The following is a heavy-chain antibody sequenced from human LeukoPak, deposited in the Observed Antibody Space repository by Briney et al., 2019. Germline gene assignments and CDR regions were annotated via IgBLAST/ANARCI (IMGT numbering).Heavy chain of an antibody. V-gene: IGHV3-21*01. CDR3: ASGHTAMDLDY. CDR2: ISSSSSYI. J-gene: IGHJ4*02. Sequence: GGSLRLYCAASGFTFSSYSMNWVRQAPGKGLEWVSSISSSSSYIYYADSVKGRFTISRDNAKNSLYLQMNSLRAEDTAVYYCASGHTAMDLDYWGQGTLVTVSS. CDR1: GFTFSSYS. D-gene: IGHD5-18*01.